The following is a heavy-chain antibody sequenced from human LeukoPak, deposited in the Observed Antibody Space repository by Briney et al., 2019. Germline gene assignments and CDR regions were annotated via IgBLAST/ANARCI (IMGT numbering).Heavy chain of an antibody. D-gene: IGHD3-10*01. CDR2: ISGSGGST. J-gene: IGHJ4*02. CDR1: GFTFSSYA. V-gene: IGHV3-23*01. CDR3: AKDRGGNPNYFDY. Sequence: PGGSLRLSCAASGFTFSSYAMSWVRQAPEKGLEWVSAISGSGGSTYYADSVKGRFTISRDNSKNTLYLQMNSLRAEDTAVYYCAKDRGGNPNYFDYWGQGTLVTVSS.